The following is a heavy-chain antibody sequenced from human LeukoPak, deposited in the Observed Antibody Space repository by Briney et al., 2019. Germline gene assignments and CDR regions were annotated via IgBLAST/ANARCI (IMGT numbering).Heavy chain of an antibody. CDR3: TRHSDYYDSSLTFDY. CDR1: GFTFSGSA. Sequence: PGGSLRLSCAASGFTFSGSAMHWVRQASGKGLEWVGRIRSKANSYATAYAASVKGRFTISRDDSKNTAYLQMNSLKTEDTAVYYCTRHSDYYDSSLTFDYWGQGTLVTVSS. J-gene: IGHJ4*02. D-gene: IGHD3-22*01. CDR2: IRSKANSYAT. V-gene: IGHV3-73*01.